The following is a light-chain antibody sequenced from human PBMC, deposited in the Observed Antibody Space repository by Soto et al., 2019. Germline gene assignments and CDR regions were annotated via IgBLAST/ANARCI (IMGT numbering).Light chain of an antibody. CDR1: QSFSSN. V-gene: IGKV3-15*01. J-gene: IGKJ5*01. CDR3: QQYDNWPIT. CDR2: VAS. Sequence: EIVLTQSPATLSVSPGARAPLSCRASQSFSSNLAWYHQKPGQAPRLLIYVASTRATGIPDRFSGSGSGTEFTLTISSLQSEDFGIYYCQQYDNWPITFGQGTRLEIK.